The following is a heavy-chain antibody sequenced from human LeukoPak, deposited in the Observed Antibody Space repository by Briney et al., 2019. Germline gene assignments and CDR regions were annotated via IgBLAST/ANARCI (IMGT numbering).Heavy chain of an antibody. Sequence: PGGSLRLSCAASGFTFSTYGMNWVRQAPGKGLEWVSSISDSGGNTYYADSVKGRFTISRDNSKNPLFLQMNSLRGDDTAKYYCAKRSLYSGMPYFDYWGQGTLVTVSS. V-gene: IGHV3-23*01. CDR3: AKRSLYSGMPYFDY. CDR1: GFTFSTYG. D-gene: IGHD4-4*01. CDR2: ISDSGGNT. J-gene: IGHJ4*02.